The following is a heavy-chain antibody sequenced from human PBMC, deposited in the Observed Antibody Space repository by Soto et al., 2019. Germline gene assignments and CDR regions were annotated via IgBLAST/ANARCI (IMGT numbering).Heavy chain of an antibody. D-gene: IGHD2-15*01. Sequence: EVQLVESGGGLVQPGGSLKLSCAASGFTFSGSAMHWVRQASGKGLEWVGRIRSKANSYATAYAASVKGRFTISRDDSKNTAYLQMNSCKTEDTAVYYCTTRDLGYCSGGSCYVVDFDYWGQGTLVTVSS. CDR1: GFTFSGSA. CDR2: IRSKANSYAT. V-gene: IGHV3-73*02. CDR3: TTRDLGYCSGGSCYVVDFDY. J-gene: IGHJ4*02.